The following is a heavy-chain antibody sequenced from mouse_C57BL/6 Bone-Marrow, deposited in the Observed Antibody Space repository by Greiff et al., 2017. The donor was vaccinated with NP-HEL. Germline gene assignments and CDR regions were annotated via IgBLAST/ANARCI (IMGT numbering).Heavy chain of an antibody. Sequence: QVTLKESGPGILQSSQTLSLTCSFSGFSLSTSGMGVSWIRQPSGKGLEWLAHIYWDDDKRYNPSLKSRLTISKDTSRNQVFLKSTSVDTADTATYYCARSYSNYGDRYYFDYWGQGTTLTVSS. J-gene: IGHJ2*01. CDR2: IYWDDDK. V-gene: IGHV8-12*01. CDR1: GFSLSTSGMG. CDR3: ARSYSNYGDRYYFDY. D-gene: IGHD2-5*01.